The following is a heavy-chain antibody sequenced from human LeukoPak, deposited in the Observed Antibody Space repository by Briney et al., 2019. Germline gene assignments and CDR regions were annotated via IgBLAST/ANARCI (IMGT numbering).Heavy chain of an antibody. J-gene: IGHJ3*02. CDR2: IYLGDSET. CDR3: ARPHGSGRTDGFDI. Sequence: KHGESLKISCKGFGYGFTSFWIAWVRQMPGKGLEWMGIIYLGDSETRYSPSFQGQVTISADKSINTAYVQWTSLKASDTAMYYCARPHGSGRTDGFDIWGQGTMVTVSS. D-gene: IGHD6-19*01. CDR1: GYGFTSFW. V-gene: IGHV5-51*01.